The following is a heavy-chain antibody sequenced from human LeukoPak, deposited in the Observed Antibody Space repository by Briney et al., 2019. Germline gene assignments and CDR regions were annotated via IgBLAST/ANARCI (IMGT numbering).Heavy chain of an antibody. CDR2: MSYDGSNK. D-gene: IGHD6-13*01. CDR1: GFTFSSYG. V-gene: IGHV3-30*18. CDR3: AKSPGYSSSWYDY. Sequence: GRSLRLSCAASGFTFSSYGMHWVRQAPGKGLEWVAVMSYDGSNKYYADSVKGRFTISRDNSKNTLYLQMNSLRAEDTAVYYCAKSPGYSSSWYDYWGQGTLVTVSS. J-gene: IGHJ4*02.